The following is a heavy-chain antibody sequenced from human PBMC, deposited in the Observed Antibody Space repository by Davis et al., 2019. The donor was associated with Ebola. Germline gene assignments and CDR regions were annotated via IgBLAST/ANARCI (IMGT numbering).Heavy chain of an antibody. CDR2: ISYTGTP. V-gene: IGHV4-59*08. D-gene: IGHD2-21*01. CDR1: DPSINNYY. Sequence: PSETLSLTCTASDPSINNYYWSWIRQPPGEGLEWVAYISYTGTPEYNPSLKSRVTISMDTSKNQLSLKLSSVTASDTAVYYCARLAAMSNVVPYHSFNYWGQGTLVTVSS. CDR3: ARLAAMSNVVPYHSFNY. J-gene: IGHJ4*02.